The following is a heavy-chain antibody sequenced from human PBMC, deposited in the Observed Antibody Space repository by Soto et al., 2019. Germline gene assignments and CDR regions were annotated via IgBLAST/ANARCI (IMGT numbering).Heavy chain of an antibody. V-gene: IGHV1-69*01. D-gene: IGHD1-7*01. CDR1: GSTFSSYA. CDR3: ARDSNWNYVCYYGMDV. J-gene: IGHJ6*02. CDR2: VIPIFGTA. Sequence: QVQLVQSGAEVKKPGSSVKVSCKASGSTFSSYAISWVRQAPGQGLELMGGVIPIFGTANYAQKFQGRVTITEYESTITAFMELSSLRSEDMAVYYCARDSNWNYVCYYGMDVWGQGTTVTVSS.